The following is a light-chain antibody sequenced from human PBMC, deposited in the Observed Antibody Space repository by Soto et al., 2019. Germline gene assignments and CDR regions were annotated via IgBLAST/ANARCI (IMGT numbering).Light chain of an antibody. V-gene: IGKV1-9*01. J-gene: IGKJ4*01. CDR2: AAS. CDR1: QGISSY. CDR3: QQLYSYPPT. Sequence: DIQLTQSPSFLSASVGDRVTITCRASQGISSYLAWYQQKPGKAPNLLICAASTLQSGVPSRFSGSGSGTEFTLTISTQQPEDSATFYCQQLYSYPPTFGGGTKVEIK.